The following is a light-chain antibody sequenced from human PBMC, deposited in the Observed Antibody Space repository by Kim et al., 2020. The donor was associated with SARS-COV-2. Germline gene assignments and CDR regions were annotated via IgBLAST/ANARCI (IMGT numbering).Light chain of an antibody. Sequence: SASVGDSVTITCRASQDNSNFVAWFQQRPGRATKTMIYSAYELQDGVPQKFSASGSGTDFTLTISSLQPEDFATYSCQQYSLFPYTFGQGTKLEI. CDR3: QQYSLFPYT. J-gene: IGKJ2*01. CDR2: SAY. V-gene: IGKV1-16*02. CDR1: QDNSNF.